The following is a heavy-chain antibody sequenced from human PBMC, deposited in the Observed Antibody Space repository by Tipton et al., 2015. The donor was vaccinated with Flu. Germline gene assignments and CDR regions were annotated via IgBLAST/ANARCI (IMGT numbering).Heavy chain of an antibody. J-gene: IGHJ4*02. CDR2: ISLDGSDK. CDR1: GFTFSNYW. CDR3: AAFCGGDCYPINY. D-gene: IGHD2-21*01. V-gene: IGHV3-7*03. Sequence: SLRLSCATSGFTFSNYWMSWIRQTPRKGLEWVAHISLDGSDKYYVDSVKGRFTISRDNAKKSLSLQMDSLRAEDTAIYYCAAFCGGDCYPINYWGQGTLVIVSS.